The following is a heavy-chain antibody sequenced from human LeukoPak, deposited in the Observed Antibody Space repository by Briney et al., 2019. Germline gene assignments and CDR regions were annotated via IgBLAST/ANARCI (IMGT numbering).Heavy chain of an antibody. CDR3: ARGVTDIVVVPAAIGWGYYYYGMDV. J-gene: IGHJ6*02. D-gene: IGHD2-2*01. CDR2: IYYSGST. Sequence: SETPSLTCTVSGGSISSGDYYWSWIRQPPGEGLEWIGYIYYSGSTNYNPSLKSRVTISVDTSKNQFSLKLSSVTAADTAVYYCARGVTDIVVVPAAIGWGYYYYGMDVWGQGTTVTVSS. CDR1: GGSISSGDYY. V-gene: IGHV4-61*08.